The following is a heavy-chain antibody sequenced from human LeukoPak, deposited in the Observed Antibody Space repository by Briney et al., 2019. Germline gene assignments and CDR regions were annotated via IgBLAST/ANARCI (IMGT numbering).Heavy chain of an antibody. CDR1: GFTFSSYW. CDR3: ARSNYPYYFDY. V-gene: IGHV3-74*01. Sequence: GSLRLSCAASGFTFSSYWMHWVRQAPGKGLVWVSRINNDGSTTRYADSVKGRFTISRDNAKNTLYLQMNSLRAEDTAMYYCARSNYPYYFDYWGQGTLVTVSS. J-gene: IGHJ4*02. CDR2: INNDGSTT. D-gene: IGHD4/OR15-4a*01.